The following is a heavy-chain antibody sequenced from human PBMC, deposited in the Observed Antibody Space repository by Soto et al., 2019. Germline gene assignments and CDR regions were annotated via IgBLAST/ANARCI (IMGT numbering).Heavy chain of an antibody. CDR3: ARDQNNDYGDYGANYYYYYGMDV. Sequence: GASVKVYCKSSGYTFTSYAMHWVRQAPGQRLEWMGWINASNGNTKYSQKFQGRVTITRDTSASTAYMELSSLRSEDTAVYYCARDQNNDYGDYGANYYYYYGMDVWGQGTTVTVSS. CDR1: GYTFTSYA. CDR2: INASNGNT. J-gene: IGHJ6*02. V-gene: IGHV1-3*01. D-gene: IGHD4-17*01.